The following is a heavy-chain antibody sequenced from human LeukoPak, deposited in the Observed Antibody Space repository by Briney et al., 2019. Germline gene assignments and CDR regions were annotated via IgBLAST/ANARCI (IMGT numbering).Heavy chain of an antibody. J-gene: IGHJ5*02. V-gene: IGHV4-39*02. Sequence: PSETLSLTCTVSGGSISISYYWGWIRQPPGKGLEWIGSIYHSGSTYYNPSLKNRVTISVDTSKNHFSLKLSSVTAADTAVYYCARAYYYDSWWFDPWGQGTLVTVSS. CDR1: GGSISISYY. CDR3: ARAYYYDSWWFDP. D-gene: IGHD3-22*01. CDR2: IYHSGST.